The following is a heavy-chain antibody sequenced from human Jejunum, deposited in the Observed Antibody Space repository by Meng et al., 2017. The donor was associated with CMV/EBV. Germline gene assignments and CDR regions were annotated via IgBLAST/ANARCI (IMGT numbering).Heavy chain of an antibody. V-gene: IGHV4-39*07. D-gene: IGHD5-12*01. CDR1: GVHVSSDSFY. Sequence: SGVHVSSDSFYWGWIRQPPGKGLEWIGSMHYSGGSYYNPSLKSRVTISLDTSNNHFSLNLNSVTAADTAVYYCARDTSGFYWYFDLWGRGTLVTVSS. J-gene: IGHJ2*01. CDR3: ARDTSGFYWYFDL. CDR2: MHYSGGS.